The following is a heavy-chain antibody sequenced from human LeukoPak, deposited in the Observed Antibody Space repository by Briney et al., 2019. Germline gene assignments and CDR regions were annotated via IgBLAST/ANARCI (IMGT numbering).Heavy chain of an antibody. CDR3: ARFLVVPAAIYYYYYGMDV. CDR2: ICYDGSNK. D-gene: IGHD2-2*01. V-gene: IGHV3-33*01. CDR1: GFTFSSYG. J-gene: IGHJ6*02. Sequence: GRSLRLSCAASGFTFSSYGMHWVRQAPGKGLEWVAVICYDGSNKYYADSVKGRFTISRDNSKNTLYLQMNSPRAEDTAVYYCARFLVVPAAIYYYYYGMDVWGQGTTVTVSS.